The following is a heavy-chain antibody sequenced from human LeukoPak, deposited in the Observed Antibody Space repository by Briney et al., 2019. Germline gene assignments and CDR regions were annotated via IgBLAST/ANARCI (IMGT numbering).Heavy chain of an antibody. Sequence: SETLSLTCTVSGGSISSGGYYWSWIRQHPGKGLEWIGYIYYSGSTYYNPSLKSRVTISVDTSKNQFSLKLSSVTAADAAVYYCARGSCSSTSCPGQNDYWGQGTLVTVSS. CDR1: GGSISSGGYY. CDR2: IYYSGST. J-gene: IGHJ4*02. V-gene: IGHV4-31*03. CDR3: ARGSCSSTSCPGQNDY. D-gene: IGHD2-2*01.